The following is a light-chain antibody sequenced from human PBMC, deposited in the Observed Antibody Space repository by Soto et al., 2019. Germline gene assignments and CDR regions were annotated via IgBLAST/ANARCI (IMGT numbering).Light chain of an antibody. CDR2: GNS. Sequence: QSVLTQPPSVSGAPGQRVTISCTGSSSNIGAGYDVHWYQQLPGTAPKLLIYGNSNRPSGVPDRFSGSKSGTSASLAITGLQAEDEADYYCQSYDSSLSGYVFGTGTQRTVL. V-gene: IGLV1-40*01. CDR1: SSNIGAGYD. CDR3: QSYDSSLSGYV. J-gene: IGLJ1*01.